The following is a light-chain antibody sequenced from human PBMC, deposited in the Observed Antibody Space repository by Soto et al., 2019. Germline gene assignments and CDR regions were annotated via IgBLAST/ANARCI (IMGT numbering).Light chain of an antibody. Sequence: DIQMTQSPSTLSASVGDRVTITCRASESISNWLAWYQQKRGKAPKLLIYKASSLESGVPSRFSGSGSGTEFTLTISSLQPDDFATYFCHQYHSYHTFGQGTKLEI. CDR1: ESISNW. CDR3: HQYHSYHT. V-gene: IGKV1-5*03. CDR2: KAS. J-gene: IGKJ2*01.